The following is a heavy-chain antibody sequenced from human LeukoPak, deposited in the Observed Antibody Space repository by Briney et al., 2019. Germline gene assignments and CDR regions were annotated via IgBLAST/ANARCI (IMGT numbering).Heavy chain of an antibody. V-gene: IGHV4-38-2*02. D-gene: IGHD6-13*01. CDR1: GYSISSGYY. Sequence: SETLSLTCTVSGYSISSGYYWGWLRPPPGKGLEWIGSIYHSGSTYYNPSLKSQVTISVDTSKNQFSLKLTSVTAADTAVYYCARGYSSSWYLNWFDPWGQGTLVTVSS. CDR3: ARGYSSSWYLNWFDP. J-gene: IGHJ5*02. CDR2: IYHSGST.